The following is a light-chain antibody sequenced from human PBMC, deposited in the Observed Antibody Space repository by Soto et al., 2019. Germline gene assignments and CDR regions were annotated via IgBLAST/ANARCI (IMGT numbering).Light chain of an antibody. Sequence: DLQITQSPSSVSASVGARVTITCRASQAIDSWLAWYQQKQGEAPNLLIFTGSLLHSGVPPRFSGSGSGTDLTITISSLQPEDFETYYCQQTLSFPPTFGQGTKVDIK. V-gene: IGKV1-12*01. CDR1: QAIDSW. CDR2: TGS. J-gene: IGKJ1*01. CDR3: QQTLSFPPT.